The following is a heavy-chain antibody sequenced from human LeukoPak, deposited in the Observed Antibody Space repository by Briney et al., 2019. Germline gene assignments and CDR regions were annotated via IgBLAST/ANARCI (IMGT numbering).Heavy chain of an antibody. CDR1: GYTFTSYG. V-gene: IGHV1-8*03. Sequence: ASVKVSCKASGYTFTSYGINWVRQATGQGLEWMGWMNPNSGNTGYAQKFQGRVTITRNTSISTAYMELSSLRSEDTAVYYCARDIVVVPAAGDRHYYMDVWGKGTTVTVSS. D-gene: IGHD2-2*01. CDR2: MNPNSGNT. CDR3: ARDIVVVPAAGDRHYYMDV. J-gene: IGHJ6*03.